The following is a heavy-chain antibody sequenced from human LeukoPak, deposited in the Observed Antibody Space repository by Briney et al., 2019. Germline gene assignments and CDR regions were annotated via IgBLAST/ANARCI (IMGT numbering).Heavy chain of an antibody. CDR3: AKPRDYYDYYYYMDV. Sequence: PGGSLRLSCAASGFTFSSFGIHWVRQAPGKGLEWVAFIRYDGNNKYYRDSVKGRFTISRDISKNTLYLQMNSLRVGDTAVYYCAKPRDYYDYYYYMDVWGKGTTVTVSS. D-gene: IGHD3-22*01. CDR2: IRYDGNNK. V-gene: IGHV3-30*02. CDR1: GFTFSSFG. J-gene: IGHJ6*03.